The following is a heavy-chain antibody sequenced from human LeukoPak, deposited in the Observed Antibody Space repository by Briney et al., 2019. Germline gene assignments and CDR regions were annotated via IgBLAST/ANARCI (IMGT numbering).Heavy chain of an antibody. CDR2: VYASGNT. D-gene: IGHD5-12*01. V-gene: IGHV4-4*07. CDR3: ARGNRGYETFDY. Sequence: PSETLSLTCTVCGGSITPYYWSWIRQPAGKGLEWIGRVYASGNTKYNPSLKSRVTMSVDTSKSQVSLNMTSATAADTAVYFCARGNRGYETFDYWGQGGLVTVSS. J-gene: IGHJ4*02. CDR1: GGSITPYY.